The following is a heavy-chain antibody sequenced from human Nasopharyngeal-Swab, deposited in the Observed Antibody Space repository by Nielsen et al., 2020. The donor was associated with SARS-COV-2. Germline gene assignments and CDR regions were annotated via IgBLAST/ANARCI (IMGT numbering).Heavy chain of an antibody. D-gene: IGHD3-10*01. Sequence: SETLSLTCTVSGDSINNDRWWTWVRPPPGKGLEYIGEIHHSRGTNFNPSLKGRVTMSVDKFKNQFSLKLNSVTAADTAMYFCTRGGFWRFDYWGQGALVTVSS. CDR2: IHHSRGT. CDR3: TRGGFWRFDY. CDR1: GDSINNDRW. J-gene: IGHJ4*02. V-gene: IGHV4-4*02.